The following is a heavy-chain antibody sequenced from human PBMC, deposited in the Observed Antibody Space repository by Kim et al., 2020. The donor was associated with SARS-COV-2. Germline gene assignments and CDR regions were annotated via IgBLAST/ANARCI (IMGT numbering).Heavy chain of an antibody. CDR3: ARNGGSYSFDY. J-gene: IGHJ4*02. V-gene: IGHV3-53*01. D-gene: IGHD1-26*01. Sequence: YPADSEKGRCTICIDNSKNSLYFQMNSLRAGDTAVYYCARNGGSYSFDYWGQETLVTVSS.